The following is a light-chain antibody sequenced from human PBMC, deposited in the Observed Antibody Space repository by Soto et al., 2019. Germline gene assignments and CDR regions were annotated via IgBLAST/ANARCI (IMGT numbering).Light chain of an antibody. J-gene: IGLJ7*01. CDR3: ASYTVTAIV. CDR2: DVS. CDR1: SGDVGDDSY. V-gene: IGLV2-14*01. Sequence: QSALTQPASVSGSPGQSITISCFGISGDVGDDSYVSWYQQRPGKAPKLMIYDVSDRPSGVSNRFSGSKSGNAASLTIPGLQAEDEADYYCASYTVTAIVFGGGTQLTVL.